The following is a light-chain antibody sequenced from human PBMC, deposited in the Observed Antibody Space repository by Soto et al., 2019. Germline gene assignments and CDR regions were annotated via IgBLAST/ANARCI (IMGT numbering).Light chain of an antibody. CDR2: ATS. CDR3: QQPPYT. Sequence: DIQMTQSPSSLSASVGDRVTITCRASQTPRTFLNWYQQKPGKAPKLLIYATSTLQSGVPSRFSGRDSGADFTLTINNLQNEDFATYYCQQPPYTFGPGTKVDIK. V-gene: IGKV1-39*01. CDR1: QTPRTF. J-gene: IGKJ3*01.